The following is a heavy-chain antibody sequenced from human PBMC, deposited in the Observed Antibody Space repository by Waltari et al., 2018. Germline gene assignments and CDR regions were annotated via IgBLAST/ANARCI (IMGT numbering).Heavy chain of an antibody. CDR1: GFTFSNAW. V-gene: IGHV3-15*01. CDR3: TTDSVAVAEPDGY. J-gene: IGHJ4*02. Sequence: EVQLVESGGGLVKPGGSLRLSCAASGFTFSNAWMSWVRQAPGKGLEWVGRIKSKTDGGTTDYAAPVKGRFTISRDDSKNTLYLQMNSLKTEDTAVYYCTTDSVAVAEPDGYWGQGTLVTVSS. CDR2: IKSKTDGGTT. D-gene: IGHD6-19*01.